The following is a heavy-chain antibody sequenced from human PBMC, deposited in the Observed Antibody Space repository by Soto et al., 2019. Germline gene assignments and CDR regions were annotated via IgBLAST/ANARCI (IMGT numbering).Heavy chain of an antibody. CDR2: ISLYSDGT. CDR1: GYTFSNYG. Sequence: GASVKVSCKTSGYTFSNYGITWVRQAPGQPLEWLGWISLYSDGTNYAQELQGRVTMTTDTSTSTAYMELRSLRSDDTAVYYCARGGQWPPTRHFDPWGQGTLVTVSS. V-gene: IGHV1-18*01. D-gene: IGHD6-19*01. J-gene: IGHJ5*02. CDR3: ARGGQWPPTRHFDP.